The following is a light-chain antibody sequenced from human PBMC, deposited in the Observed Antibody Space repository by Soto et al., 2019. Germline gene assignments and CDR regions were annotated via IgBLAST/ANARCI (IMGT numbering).Light chain of an antibody. V-gene: IGKV1-39*01. CDR1: QTIGTY. CDR3: QQSYNTPLT. J-gene: IGKJ1*01. CDR2: DAS. Sequence: IEATQSPSSLAASLGDRVTITCRASQTIGTYVNWYRQKSGAAPELLIYDASNLQGGVPSRFRDGASGTEFTLTISRLQLDDFAAYYCQQSYNTPLTFGQGTKVEIK.